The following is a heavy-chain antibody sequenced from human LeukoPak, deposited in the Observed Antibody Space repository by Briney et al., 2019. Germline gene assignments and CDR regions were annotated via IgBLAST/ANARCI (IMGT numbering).Heavy chain of an antibody. D-gene: IGHD1-26*01. J-gene: IGHJ4*02. Sequence: ASVKVSCMASGYTFTNYGISWVRQAPGQGLEWMGWISTYNGNTNYAQKLQDRVTMTTDTSTSTAYMELGSLRSDDTAVYYCARDLYSGSYYSPFDSWGQGTLVTVSS. V-gene: IGHV1-18*01. CDR3: ARDLYSGSYYSPFDS. CDR2: ISTYNGNT. CDR1: GYTFTNYG.